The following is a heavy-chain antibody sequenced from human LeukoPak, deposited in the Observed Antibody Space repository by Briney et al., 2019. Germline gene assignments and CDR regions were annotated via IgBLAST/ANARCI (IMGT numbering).Heavy chain of an antibody. CDR2: INHSGST. J-gene: IGHJ4*02. V-gene: IGHV4-34*01. CDR1: GGSFSGYY. Sequence: SETLSLTCAVYGGSFSGYYWSWIRQPPWKGLGWIGEINHSGSTNYNPSLKSRVTISVDTSKNQFSLKLSSVTAADTAVYYCARGVLSSEDYSNSFDYWGQGTLVTVSS. CDR3: ARGVLSSEDYSNSFDY. D-gene: IGHD4-11*01.